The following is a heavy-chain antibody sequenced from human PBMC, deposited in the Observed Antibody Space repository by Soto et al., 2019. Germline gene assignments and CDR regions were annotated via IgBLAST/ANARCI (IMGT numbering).Heavy chain of an antibody. Sequence: EVQLVESGGGLVQPGGSLRLSCAASGFTFSSYWMHWVRQAPGKGLVWVSRMNSDGSSTSYADSVKGRFTISRDNAKNTLYLQRNSLSAEDTAVYYCVRTSLVVAAATREAYWGQGPRVPVS. CDR3: VRTSLVVAAATREAY. J-gene: IGHJ4*02. CDR2: MNSDGSST. V-gene: IGHV3-74*01. D-gene: IGHD2-15*01. CDR1: GFTFSSYW.